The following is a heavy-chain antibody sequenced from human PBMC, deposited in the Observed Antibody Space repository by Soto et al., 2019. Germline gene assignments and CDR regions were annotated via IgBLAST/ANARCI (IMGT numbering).Heavy chain of an antibody. CDR2: IKSKTDGGTT. CDR1: GFTFSNAW. D-gene: IGHD3-3*01. V-gene: IGHV3-15*01. J-gene: IGHJ6*03. Sequence: PGGSLRLSCAASGFTFSNAWMSWVRQAPGKGLEWVGRIKSKTDGGTTDYAAPVKGIFTISRDDSKNTLYLQMNSLKTEDTAVYYCTTSVPGTYYDFWSGFSLFYMDVWGKGTTVTVSS. CDR3: TTSVPGTYYDFWSGFSLFYMDV.